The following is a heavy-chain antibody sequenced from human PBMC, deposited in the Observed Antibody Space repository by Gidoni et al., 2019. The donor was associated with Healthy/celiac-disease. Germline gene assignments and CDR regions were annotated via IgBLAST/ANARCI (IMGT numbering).Heavy chain of an antibody. CDR1: GFTFSNAW. D-gene: IGHD3-3*01. Sequence: EVQLVESGGGLVKPGGSLRLSCSASGFTFSNAWMSWVRQAPGKGLEWVGRIKSKTDGGTTDYAAPVKGRFTISRDDSKNTLYLQMNSLKTEDTAVYYCTTASTYDFWSGYYLYYFDYWGQGTLVTVSS. V-gene: IGHV3-15*01. CDR3: TTASTYDFWSGYYLYYFDY. J-gene: IGHJ4*02. CDR2: IKSKTDGGTT.